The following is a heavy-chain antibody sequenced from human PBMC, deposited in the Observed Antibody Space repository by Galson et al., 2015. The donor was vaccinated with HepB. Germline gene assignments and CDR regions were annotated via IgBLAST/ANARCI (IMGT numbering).Heavy chain of an antibody. V-gene: IGHV3-9*01. CDR3: AKDIYPRIAVADTTYDY. Sequence: SLRLSCAVSGFIFDDYGMHWVRQPPGKGLEWVSGVSWNTGNVGYADSVKGRFTISRDNAKNSLYLQMNSLKAEDTALYYCAKDIYPRIAVADTTYDYWGQGTLVTVSS. CDR2: VSWNTGNV. CDR1: GFIFDDYG. J-gene: IGHJ4*02. D-gene: IGHD6-19*01.